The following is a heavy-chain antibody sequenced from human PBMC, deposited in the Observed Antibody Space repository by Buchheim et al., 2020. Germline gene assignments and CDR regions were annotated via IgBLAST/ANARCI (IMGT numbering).Heavy chain of an antibody. J-gene: IGHJ6*02. CDR2: IVPTLGIA. CDR3: ASEYYDSSGYYYYYYGMDV. CDR1: GGTFTSYT. D-gene: IGHD3-22*01. V-gene: IGHV1-69*04. Sequence: QVQLVQSGAEVKKPGSSVKVSCKASGGTFTSYTFNWVRQAPGQGLEWMGRIVPTLGIANYAQGFQGRITITADKSTSTAYMELSNLGSEDTAVYYCASEYYDSSGYYYYYYGMDVWGQGTT.